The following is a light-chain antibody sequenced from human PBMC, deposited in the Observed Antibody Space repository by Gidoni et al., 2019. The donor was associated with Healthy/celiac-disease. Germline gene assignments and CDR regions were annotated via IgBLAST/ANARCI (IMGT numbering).Light chain of an antibody. V-gene: IGKV1-5*01. CDR3: QQYNSYLYT. Sequence: TQSPSTLSASVGDRDTITCRASQSISSWLAWYQQKPGKAPKLLIYDASSLESGVPSRFSGSGSGTEFTLTISSLQPDDFATYYCQQYNSYLYTFGQGTKLEIK. CDR2: DAS. J-gene: IGKJ2*01. CDR1: QSISSW.